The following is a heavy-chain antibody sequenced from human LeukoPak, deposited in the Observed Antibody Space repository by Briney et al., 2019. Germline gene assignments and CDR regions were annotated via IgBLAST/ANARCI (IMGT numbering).Heavy chain of an antibody. CDR2: INHSGST. D-gene: IGHD3-22*01. J-gene: IGHJ6*03. CDR1: GGSFSGYY. Sequence: SETLSLTCAVYGGSFSGYYWSWIRQPPGKGLEWIGEINHSGSTNYNPSLKSRVTLSVDTSKNQFSLRLKSVTAADTAVYYCARGLYHYDTSGYSASKYYMDVWGKGTTVTVSS. V-gene: IGHV4-34*01. CDR3: ARGLYHYDTSGYSASKYYMDV.